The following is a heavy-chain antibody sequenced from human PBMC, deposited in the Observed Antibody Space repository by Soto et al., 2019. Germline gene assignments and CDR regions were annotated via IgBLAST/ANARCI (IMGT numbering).Heavy chain of an antibody. CDR1: LYTFTNYW. CDR2: IFPRDSAT. V-gene: IGHV5-51*07. Sequence: ESLKISCPASLYTFTNYWIGWVHQIPVVGLECLCLIFPRDSATRYSPSFEGQVTISTDRSTATAYLQLRSLEASDTALYFCAKLVSLLQPIDYWGQGTLVTVSS. D-gene: IGHD4-4*01. J-gene: IGHJ4*02. CDR3: AKLVSLLQPIDY.